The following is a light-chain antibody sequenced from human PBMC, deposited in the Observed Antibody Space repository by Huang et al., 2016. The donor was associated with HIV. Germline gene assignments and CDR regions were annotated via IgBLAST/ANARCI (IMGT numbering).Light chain of an antibody. CDR1: QSVGSF. Sequence: EIVLTQSPATLSLFPGERATLSCRASQSVGSFLAWDQQKPGEAPRLLVYDSSSRATDSPARCSGSGCGTDFTLTISSLEPEDFAVYYCQQRSNGPTFGQGTKLEI. CDR3: QQRSNGPT. V-gene: IGKV3-11*01. CDR2: DSS. J-gene: IGKJ2*01.